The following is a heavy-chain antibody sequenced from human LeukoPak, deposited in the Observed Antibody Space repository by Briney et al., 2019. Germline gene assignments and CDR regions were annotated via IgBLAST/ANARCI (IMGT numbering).Heavy chain of an antibody. CDR1: GFTFSSYG. CDR2: IWYDGSNK. CDR3: ARDSNFAVRYFDY. D-gene: IGHD1-1*01. V-gene: IGHV3-33*01. Sequence: PGGSLRLSRAASGFTFSSYGMHWVRQAPGKGLEWVAVIWYDGSNKYYADSVKGRFTISRDNSKNTLYLQMNSLRAEDTAVYYCARDSNFAVRYFDYWGQGTLVTVSS. J-gene: IGHJ4*02.